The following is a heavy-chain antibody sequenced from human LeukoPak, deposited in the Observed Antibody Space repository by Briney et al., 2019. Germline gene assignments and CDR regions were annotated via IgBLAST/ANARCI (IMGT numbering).Heavy chain of an antibody. V-gene: IGHV1-18*01. CDR3: ARGYCTGVSCSGAWFDP. J-gene: IGHJ5*02. CDR1: GYTFTNYG. Sequence: ASVKVSCKASGYTFTNYGISWVRQAPGQGLQWMGWVSAYNGNTNYAQKFQGRVTMTRDTSISTAYIELNSLRSDDTAVYYCARGYCTGVSCSGAWFDPWGQGTLVTVSS. CDR2: VSAYNGNT. D-gene: IGHD2-15*01.